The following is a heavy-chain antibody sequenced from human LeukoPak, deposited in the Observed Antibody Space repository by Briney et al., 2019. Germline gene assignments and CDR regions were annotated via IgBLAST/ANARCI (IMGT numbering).Heavy chain of an antibody. V-gene: IGHV3-74*01. CDR1: GFTFSSYW. CDR3: ARTSSAFDI. D-gene: IGHD2-2*01. Sequence: GGSLRLSRAASGFTFSSYWMHWVRQAPGKGLVWVSRLNNDGSSTNYADSVKGRFTISRDNAKNSLYLQMNSLRDEDTALYYCARTSSAFDIWGQGTMVTVSS. J-gene: IGHJ3*02. CDR2: LNNDGSST.